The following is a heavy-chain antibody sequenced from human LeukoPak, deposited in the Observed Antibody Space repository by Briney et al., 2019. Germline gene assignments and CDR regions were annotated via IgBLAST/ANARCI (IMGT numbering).Heavy chain of an antibody. CDR1: GFTFSSYW. V-gene: IGHV3-7*05. CDR2: IKQDGSVE. D-gene: IGHD6-6*01. Sequence: GGSLRLSCAASGFTFSSYWMSWVRQAPGKGLEWVANIKQDGSVEYYVVSVKGRLTISRVNAKESLYLQMNSLRAEDTAVYYCARIGYSSSSFDFWGQGTLVTVSS. CDR3: ARIGYSSSSFDF. J-gene: IGHJ4*02.